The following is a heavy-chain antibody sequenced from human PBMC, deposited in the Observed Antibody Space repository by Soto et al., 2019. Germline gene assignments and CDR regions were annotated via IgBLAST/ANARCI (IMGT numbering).Heavy chain of an antibody. CDR1: GVTFSSFA. J-gene: IGHJ5*02. CDR2: IIPIFRTP. CDR3: ARSTGSGFRPGTHRFNWCDP. V-gene: IGHV1-69*01. Sequence: QVQLVQSGAEVKQPGSSVKVSCQASGVTFSSFAISWVRQAPGQGLEWMGGIIPIFRTPNYAQNFQGRVTITADESTSSVYMELSRLRSEDTAVYYCARSTGSGFRPGTHRFNWCDPWGQGNLVTVSS. D-gene: IGHD5-12*01.